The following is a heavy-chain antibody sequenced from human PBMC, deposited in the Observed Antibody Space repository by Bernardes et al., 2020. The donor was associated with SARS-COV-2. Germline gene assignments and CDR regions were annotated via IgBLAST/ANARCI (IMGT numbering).Heavy chain of an antibody. J-gene: IGHJ6*02. V-gene: IGHV3-23*01. CDR1: GFSFSRYG. CDR2: IGANGFIT. Sequence: AGSLSLSCAASGFSFSRYGTSWVRQAPGKGLEWVSFIGANGFITHYADSVKGRFTISKDNSKNMVFLHMSGLRAEDTAVYFCAKDRSDMDVWGQGTTVIVSS. CDR3: AKDRSDMDV.